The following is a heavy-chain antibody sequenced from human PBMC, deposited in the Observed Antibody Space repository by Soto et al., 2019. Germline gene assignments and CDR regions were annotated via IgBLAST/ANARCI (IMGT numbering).Heavy chain of an antibody. CDR2: ISGSGGST. CDR1: GFTFSSYA. J-gene: IGHJ4*02. CDR3: AKDDRHSSGWTLDY. V-gene: IGHV3-23*01. D-gene: IGHD6-19*01. Sequence: GGSLRLSCAASGFTFSSYAMSWVRQAPGKGLEWVSAISGSGGSTYYADSVKGRFTISRDNSKNTLYLQMNSLRAEDTAVYYCAKDDRHSSGWTLDYWGQGTLVTVSS.